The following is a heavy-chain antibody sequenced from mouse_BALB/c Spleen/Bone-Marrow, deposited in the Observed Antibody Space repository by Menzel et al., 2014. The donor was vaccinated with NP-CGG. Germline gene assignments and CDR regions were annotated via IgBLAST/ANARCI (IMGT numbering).Heavy chain of an antibody. CDR2: ISSGGSYT. D-gene: IGHD1-1*01. V-gene: IGHV5-6*01. Sequence: EVKLMESGGDLVKPGGSLKLSCAASEFTFSSYGMSWVRQTPDKRLEWVATISSGGSYTYYPDSVKGRFTISRDNAKNTLYLQMSSLKSEDTAMYYCASTITTVVAEDAMDYWGQGTSVTVSS. CDR1: EFTFSSYG. J-gene: IGHJ4*01. CDR3: ASTITTVVAEDAMDY.